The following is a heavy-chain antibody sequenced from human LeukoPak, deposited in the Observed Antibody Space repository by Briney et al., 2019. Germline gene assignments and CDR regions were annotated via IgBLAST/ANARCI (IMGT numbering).Heavy chain of an antibody. CDR1: VGSFIGYY. V-gene: IGHV4-34*01. J-gene: IGHJ6*02. CDR2: INRSGST. Sequence: PSEGLFLTCAVYVGSFIGYYWRWIRQPPGKGLEWDREINRSGSTNYNPSLQSRVTISVDTSKNQFSLKLSSVTAADPAVYYCARGHRVRGVIIHYYYYYGMDVWGQGTTVTVSS. CDR3: ARGHRVRGVIIHYYYYYGMDV. D-gene: IGHD3-10*01.